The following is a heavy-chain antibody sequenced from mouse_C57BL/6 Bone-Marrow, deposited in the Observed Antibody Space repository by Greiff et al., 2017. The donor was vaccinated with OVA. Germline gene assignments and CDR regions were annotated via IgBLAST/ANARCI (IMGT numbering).Heavy chain of an antibody. CDR1: GFTFSSYG. Sequence: EVKLVESGGDLVKPGGSLKLSCAASGFTFSSYGMSWVRQTPDKRLEWVATISSGGSYTYYHDSVKGRFTISRDNAKNTLYMPMSSLKSEDTAMYYCARSEYPAWFAYWGQGTLVTVSA. J-gene: IGHJ3*01. V-gene: IGHV5-6*01. CDR2: ISSGGSYT. CDR3: ARSEYPAWFAY. D-gene: IGHD2-10*02.